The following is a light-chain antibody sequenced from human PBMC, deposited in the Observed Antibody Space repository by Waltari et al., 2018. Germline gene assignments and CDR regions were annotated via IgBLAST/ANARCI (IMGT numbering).Light chain of an antibody. CDR1: QSVGSNF. Sequence: EIVLTQSPGTLSLSSGERATLSCRASQSVGSNFLAWYQQKPGQAPRLVIFDESNRATGIPDRFSGSGSGTDFTLTISRLEPEDFAMYYCLHYHDSPHTFGPGTTVDIK. J-gene: IGKJ3*01. CDR3: LHYHDSPHT. V-gene: IGKV3-20*01. CDR2: DES.